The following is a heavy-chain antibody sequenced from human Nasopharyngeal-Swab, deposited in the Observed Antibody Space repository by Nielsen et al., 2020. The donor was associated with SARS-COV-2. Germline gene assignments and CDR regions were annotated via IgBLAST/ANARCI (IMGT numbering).Heavy chain of an antibody. J-gene: IGHJ3*02. CDR1: GGSVSSANW. D-gene: IGHD6-13*01. CDR2: MYHSGST. CDR3: ARDGSAAGAMSAFDI. V-gene: IGHV4-4*02. Sequence: SETLSLTCTVSGGSVSSANWWSFVRQPPGKGLEWIGDMYHSGSTAYNPSLKSRVTISVDKSKNQLSLKVFSVTAADTGVYYCARDGSAAGAMSAFDIWGQGTMVTVSS.